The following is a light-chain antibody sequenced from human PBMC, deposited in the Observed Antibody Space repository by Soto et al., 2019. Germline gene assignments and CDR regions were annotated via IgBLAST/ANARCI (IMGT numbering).Light chain of an antibody. V-gene: IGKV3-11*01. CDR2: DAS. Sequence: EIVLTQSPDTLSLSSGERATLSCRASQSVSSSLAWYQQKPGQAPRLLIYDASNRATGIPARFSGSGSGTDFTLTISSLEPEDFAVYYCQQRSNWPTFGQGTKLVIK. CDR1: QSVSSS. CDR3: QQRSNWPT. J-gene: IGKJ2*01.